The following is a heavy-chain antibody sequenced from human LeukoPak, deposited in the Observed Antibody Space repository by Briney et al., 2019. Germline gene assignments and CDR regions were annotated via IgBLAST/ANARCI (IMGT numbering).Heavy chain of an antibody. Sequence: GGSLRLSCTTSGFSFSSQTMTWVRQAPGKGLEWVSVLGRSGDAHYADSVGGRFTISRDISKSTLFLQMNSLRAEDTALYYCAKEGALIAGCAFDMWGRGTMVTVSS. CDR1: GFSFSSQT. V-gene: IGHV3-23*01. J-gene: IGHJ3*02. CDR3: AKEGALIAGCAFDM. CDR2: LGRSGDA. D-gene: IGHD2-21*01.